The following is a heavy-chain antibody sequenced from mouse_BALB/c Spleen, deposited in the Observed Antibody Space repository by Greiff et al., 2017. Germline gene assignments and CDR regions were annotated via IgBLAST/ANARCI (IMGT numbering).Heavy chain of an antibody. CDR2: ISSGGSYT. CDR3: ARRGENPYYAMDY. Sequence: EVKLMESGGGLVKPGGSLKLSCAASGFTFSSYAMSWVRQTPEKRLEWVATISSGGSYTYYPDSVKGRFTISRDNAKNTLYLQMSSLRSEDTAMYYCARRGENPYYAMDYWGQGTSVTVSS. V-gene: IGHV5-9-3*01. J-gene: IGHJ4*01. CDR1: GFTFSSYA.